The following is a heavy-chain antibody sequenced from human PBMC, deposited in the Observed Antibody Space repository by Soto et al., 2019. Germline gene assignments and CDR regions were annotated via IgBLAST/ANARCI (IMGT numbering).Heavy chain of an antibody. CDR2: ISGSGGST. V-gene: IGHV3-23*01. D-gene: IGHD3-10*01. Sequence: GGSLRLSCAASGFTFSSYAMSWVRQAPGKGLEWVSAISGSGGSTYYADSVKGRFTISRDNSKNTLYLQMNSLRAEDTAVYYCAKRLPPVGRGVPHDFDYWGQGTLVTVSS. J-gene: IGHJ4*02. CDR3: AKRLPPVGRGVPHDFDY. CDR1: GFTFSSYA.